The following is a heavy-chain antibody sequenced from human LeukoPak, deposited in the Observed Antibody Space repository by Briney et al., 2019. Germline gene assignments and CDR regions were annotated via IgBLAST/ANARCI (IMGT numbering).Heavy chain of an antibody. CDR1: GGSISSYY. CDR3: ARIGDGYNYDY. V-gene: IGHV4-59*08. J-gene: IGHJ4*02. D-gene: IGHD5-24*01. Sequence: SETLSLTCTVSGGSISSYYWSWLRQPPGKGLEWMGYMYYSGSTNYNPSLKSRVTISVETSKNQFSLKLRSVTVADTAVYYCARIGDGYNYDYWGQGSLVTVSS. CDR2: MYYSGST.